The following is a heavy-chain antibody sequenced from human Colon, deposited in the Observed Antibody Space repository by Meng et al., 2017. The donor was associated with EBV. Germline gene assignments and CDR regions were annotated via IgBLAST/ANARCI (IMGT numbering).Heavy chain of an antibody. Sequence: QVQLHHAGPGRVKPSQHPSRTLAISGESFSSNSAAWNWIRQSPSRGLEWLGRTYYRSKWYNDYAVSVKSRITINPDTSKNQFSLQLNSVTPEDTAVYYCARVAVGISSFDYWGQGTLVTVSS. CDR1: GESFSSNSAA. CDR2: TYYRSKWYN. CDR3: ARVAVGISSFDY. V-gene: IGHV6-1*01. D-gene: IGHD1-26*01. J-gene: IGHJ4*02.